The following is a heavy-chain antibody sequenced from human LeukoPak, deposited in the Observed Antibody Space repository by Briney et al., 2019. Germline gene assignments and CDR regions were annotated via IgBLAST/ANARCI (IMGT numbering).Heavy chain of an antibody. Sequence: GGSLRLSCAASGFSFSIYAMSWVRQAPGKGLEWVSTFFSDTGKTDYADSVKGRFTISRDTSKNTLYLQVNSLRAEDTAVYYCAKRGAGSGGLHHWGQGTLVTVSS. CDR3: AKRGAGSGGLHH. CDR2: FFSDTGKT. J-gene: IGHJ5*02. D-gene: IGHD6-19*01. V-gene: IGHV3-23*01. CDR1: GFSFSIYA.